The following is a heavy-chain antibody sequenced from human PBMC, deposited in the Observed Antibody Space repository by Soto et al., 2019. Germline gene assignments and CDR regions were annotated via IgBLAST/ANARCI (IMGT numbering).Heavy chain of an antibody. CDR3: ARRRYSIGWSTNWFDP. CDR1: GGSISSYY. D-gene: IGHD6-19*01. V-gene: IGHV4-59*08. Sequence: SETLSLTCTVSGGSISSYYWSWIRQPPGKGLEWIGYIYYSGSTNYNPSLKSRVTISVDTSKNQFSLKLTSVTAADTAVYYCARRRYSIGWSTNWFDPWGQGTLVTVSS. CDR2: IYYSGST. J-gene: IGHJ5*02.